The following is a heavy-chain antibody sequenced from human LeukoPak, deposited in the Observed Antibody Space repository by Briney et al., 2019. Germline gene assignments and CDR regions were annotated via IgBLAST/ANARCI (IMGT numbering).Heavy chain of an antibody. CDR3: ARDGRSWSGYFHQPYYYYYMDV. D-gene: IGHD3-3*01. V-gene: IGHV1-69*01. CDR2: IIPIFGTA. J-gene: IGHJ6*03. CDR1: GGTFSSYA. Sequence: SVKVSCKASGGTFSSYAISWVRQAPGQGLEWMGGIIPIFGTANYAQKFQGRVTITADESTSTAYMELSSLRSEDTAVYYCARDGRSWSGYFHQPYYYYYMDVWGKGTTVTASS.